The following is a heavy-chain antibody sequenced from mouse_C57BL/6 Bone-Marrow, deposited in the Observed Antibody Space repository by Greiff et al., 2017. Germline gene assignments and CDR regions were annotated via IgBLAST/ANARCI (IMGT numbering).Heavy chain of an antibody. J-gene: IGHJ3*01. V-gene: IGHV1-81*01. CDR3: AREVAYDGYYLAY. D-gene: IGHD2-3*01. Sequence: QVQLQQSGAELARPGASVKLSCKASGYTFTSYGISWVKQRTGQGLEWIGEIYPRSGNTYYNEKFKGKATLTADKSSSTAYMELRSLTSADSAVYFCAREVAYDGYYLAYWGQGTLVTVSA. CDR2: IYPRSGNT. CDR1: GYTFTSYG.